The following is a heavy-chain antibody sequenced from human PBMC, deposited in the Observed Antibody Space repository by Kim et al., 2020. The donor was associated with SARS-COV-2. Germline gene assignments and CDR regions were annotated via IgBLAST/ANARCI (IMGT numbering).Heavy chain of an antibody. J-gene: IGHJ6*02. CDR3: ARDNSSGWYHYYYGMDV. CDR1: GFTFSSYS. V-gene: IGHV3-21*01. D-gene: IGHD6-19*01. CDR2: ISSSSYI. Sequence: GGSLRLSCAASGFTFSSYSMNWVRQAPGKGLEWVSSISSSSYIYYADSVKGRFTISRDNAKNSLYLQMNSLRAEDTAVYYCARDNSSGWYHYYYGMDVWGQGTTVTVSS.